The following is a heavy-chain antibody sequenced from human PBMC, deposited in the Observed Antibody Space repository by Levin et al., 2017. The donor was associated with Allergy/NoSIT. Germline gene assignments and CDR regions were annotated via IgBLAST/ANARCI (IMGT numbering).Heavy chain of an antibody. CDR2: ISWNRDTI. CDR3: AKATGAGSYVGGFEH. D-gene: IGHD1-26*01. J-gene: IGHJ4*01. V-gene: IGHV3-9*01. CDR1: GFTFDHYA. Sequence: GGSLRLSCAASGFTFDHYAMHWVRQAPGKGLEWFSSISWNRDTIAYADSVKGRFTISRDSAEKSVYLQMNSLRGEDTALYYCAKATGAGSYVGGFEHWGQGTLVTVSS.